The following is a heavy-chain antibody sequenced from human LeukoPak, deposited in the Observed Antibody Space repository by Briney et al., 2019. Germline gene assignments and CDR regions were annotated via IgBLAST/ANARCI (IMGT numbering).Heavy chain of an antibody. V-gene: IGHV4-38-2*02. CDR3: ARGLTTVATGD. Sequence: SETLSLTCSVSGYSISSDYYWGWIRQPPGMGLEWIGSNYHSGSTYYNPSLKSRVTISLNTSKNQFSLKLNSVTAADTAVYYCARGLTTVATGDWGQGTLVTVSS. D-gene: IGHD4-23*01. CDR1: GYSISSDYY. CDR2: NYHSGST. J-gene: IGHJ4*02.